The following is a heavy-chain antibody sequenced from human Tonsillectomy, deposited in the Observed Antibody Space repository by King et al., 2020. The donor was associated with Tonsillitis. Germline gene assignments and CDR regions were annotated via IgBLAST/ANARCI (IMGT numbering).Heavy chain of an antibody. J-gene: IGHJ3*02. CDR2: INHSGGT. D-gene: IGHD2-15*01. CDR1: GGSFRSYY. V-gene: IGHV4-34*01. CDR3: ARGRGVVVVVPAIYTFDI. Sequence: VQLQQWGAGLLKPSETLSLTCAVYGGSFRSYYWSWIRQPPGKGLEWIGEINHSGGTNYNPSLKSRVTISVDMSKNQFSLNLTSVTAADTAMYYCARGRGVVVVVPAIYTFDIWGQGTMVTVSS.